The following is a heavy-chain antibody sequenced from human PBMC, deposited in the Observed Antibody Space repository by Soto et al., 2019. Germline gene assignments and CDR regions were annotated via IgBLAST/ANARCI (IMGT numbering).Heavy chain of an antibody. J-gene: IGHJ5*02. D-gene: IGHD6-13*01. Sequence: QVQLQESGPGLVKPSQTLSLTCTVSGGSISSGDYYWSWIRQPPGKGLEWIGYIYYSGSTYYNPSLQRRVTLSVDTSKPQFSLKLSSVTAADTAVYYCASRWSAADNWFDPWGQGTLVTVSS. V-gene: IGHV4-30-4*01. CDR2: IYYSGST. CDR3: ASRWSAADNWFDP. CDR1: GGSISSGDYY.